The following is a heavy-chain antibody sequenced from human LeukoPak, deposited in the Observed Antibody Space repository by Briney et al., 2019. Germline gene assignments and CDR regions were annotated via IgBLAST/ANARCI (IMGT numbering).Heavy chain of an antibody. V-gene: IGHV4-38-2*02. J-gene: IGHJ4*02. CDR3: ARAVGITTALFDY. Sequence: SETLSLTCTVSGYSISSGFYWGWIRQPPGKGLEWIGSIYHSGSTYYNPALKSRVTISVDTSKNQFSLKLSSVTAADTAVYYCARAVGITTALFDYWGQGTLVTVSS. CDR1: GYSISSGFY. CDR2: IYHSGST. D-gene: IGHD1-26*01.